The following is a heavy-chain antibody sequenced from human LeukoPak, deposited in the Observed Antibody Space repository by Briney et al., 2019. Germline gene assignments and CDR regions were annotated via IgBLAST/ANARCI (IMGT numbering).Heavy chain of an antibody. Sequence: SVKVSCKASGGTFSSYAISLVRQAPGQGLEWMGGIIPIFGTANYAQKFQGRVTITADESTSTAYMELSSLRSEDTAVYYCARALEHNWNSENWFDPWGQGTLVTVSS. CDR3: ARALEHNWNSENWFDP. CDR2: IIPIFGTA. CDR1: GGTFSSYA. V-gene: IGHV1-69*13. J-gene: IGHJ5*02. D-gene: IGHD1-7*01.